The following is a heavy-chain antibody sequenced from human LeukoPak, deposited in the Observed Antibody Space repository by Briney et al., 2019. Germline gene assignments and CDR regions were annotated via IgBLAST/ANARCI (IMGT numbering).Heavy chain of an antibody. Sequence: SETLSLTCTVSGGSVISSHYYWSWIRQPPGKGLEWIGYIYYSGSTNYNPSLKSRVTISVDTSKNQFSLKLSSVTAADTAVYYCARGADPYYYDSSGYYLDYWGQGTLVTVSS. J-gene: IGHJ4*02. CDR2: IYYSGST. CDR3: ARGADPYYYDSSGYYLDY. V-gene: IGHV4-61*01. CDR1: GGSVISSHYY. D-gene: IGHD3-22*01.